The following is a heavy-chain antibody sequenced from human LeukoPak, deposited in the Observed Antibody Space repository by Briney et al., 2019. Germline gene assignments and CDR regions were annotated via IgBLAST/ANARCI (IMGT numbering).Heavy chain of an antibody. J-gene: IGHJ4*02. CDR3: ARDLMAGTTPFDY. D-gene: IGHD1-1*01. Sequence: PSETLSLTCTVSGGSISSYYWSWIRQPPGKGLEWIGYIYYSGSTNYNPSLKSRVTISVDTSKNQFSLKPSSVTAADTAVYYCARDLMAGTTPFDYWGLGTLVTVSS. V-gene: IGHV4-59*01. CDR1: GGSISSYY. CDR2: IYYSGST.